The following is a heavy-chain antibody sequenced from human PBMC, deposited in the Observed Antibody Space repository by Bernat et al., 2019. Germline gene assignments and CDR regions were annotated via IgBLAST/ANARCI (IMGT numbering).Heavy chain of an antibody. D-gene: IGHD2-2*01. CDR1: GFTFSSHD. CDR3: ARGRIPSCSSATCQKGNWFDP. V-gene: IGHV3-13*01. J-gene: IGHJ5*02. CDR2: IGTSGVT. Sequence: EVQLVESGGGLVQPGGSLRLSCAVAGFTFSSHDMHWVRQPTGKGLEWVSAIGTSGVTYYSDSVKGRFTISRESAKNSLYLQMNSLRAGDTAVYYCARGRIPSCSSATCQKGNWFDPWGQGTLVTVSS.